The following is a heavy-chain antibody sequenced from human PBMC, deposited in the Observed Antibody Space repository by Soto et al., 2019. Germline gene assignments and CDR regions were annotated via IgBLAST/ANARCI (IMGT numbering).Heavy chain of an antibody. CDR1: GFTFSSYA. J-gene: IGHJ4*02. CDR3: AKAGYYDILTGYLDY. V-gene: IGHV3-23*01. CDR2: ISGSGGST. Sequence: PGGSLRLSCAASGFTFSSYAMSWVRQAPGKGLEWVSAISGSGGSTYYADSVKGRFTISRDNSKNTLYLQMNSLRAEDTAVYYRAKAGYYDILTGYLDYWGQGTLVTVSS. D-gene: IGHD3-9*01.